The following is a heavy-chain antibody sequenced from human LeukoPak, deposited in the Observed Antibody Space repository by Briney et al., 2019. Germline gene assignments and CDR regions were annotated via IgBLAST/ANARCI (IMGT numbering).Heavy chain of an antibody. Sequence: ASVKVSCKASGYTFTGYHMHWVRQAPGQGLEWMGGIIPIFGTANYAQKFQGRVTITADESTSTAYMELSSLRSEDTAVYYCASCSGGSCYFPFDYWGQGTLVTVSS. V-gene: IGHV1-69*13. CDR2: IIPIFGTA. CDR1: GYTFTGYH. CDR3: ASCSGGSCYFPFDY. D-gene: IGHD2-15*01. J-gene: IGHJ4*02.